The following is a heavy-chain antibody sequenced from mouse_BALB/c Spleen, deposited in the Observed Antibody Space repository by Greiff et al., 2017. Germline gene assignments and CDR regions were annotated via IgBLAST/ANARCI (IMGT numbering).Heavy chain of an antibody. J-gene: IGHJ3*01. CDR2: ILPGSGST. Sequence: QVQLQQSGAELMKPGASVKISCKATGYTFSSYWIEWVKQRPGHGLEWIGEILPGSGSTNYNEKFKGKATFTADTSSNTAYMQLSSLTSEDSAVYYCARSEPSLGFAYWGQGTLVTVSA. CDR1: GYTFSSYW. D-gene: IGHD6-5*01. CDR3: ARSEPSLGFAY. V-gene: IGHV1-9*01.